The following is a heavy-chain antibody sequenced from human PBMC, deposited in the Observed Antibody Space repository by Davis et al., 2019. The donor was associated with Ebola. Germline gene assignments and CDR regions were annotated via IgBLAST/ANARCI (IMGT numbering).Heavy chain of an antibody. CDR2: IYSGGST. J-gene: IGHJ4*02. Sequence: GESLKISCAASGFTVSSNYMSWVRQAPGKGLEWVSVIYSGGSTYYADSVKGRFTISRDNSKNTLYLQMNSLRAEDTAVYYCARNGWYSLYFDYWGQGTLVTVSS. CDR3: ARNGWYSLYFDY. D-gene: IGHD6-19*01. V-gene: IGHV3-53*01. CDR1: GFTVSSNY.